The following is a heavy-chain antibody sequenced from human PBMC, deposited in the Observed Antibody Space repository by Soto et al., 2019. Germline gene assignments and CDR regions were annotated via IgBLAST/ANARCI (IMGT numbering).Heavy chain of an antibody. Sequence: QVQLVQSGAEVKKPGASVKVSCKASGYTFNNYGISWVRQAPGQGLERMGWIGPYNGNTAHAQNFQGRVTMTTDTSTNTAYRELRSLRSDDTALYYCARCYCSVGSCYTCWHFDLWGRGTLVTVAS. CDR2: IGPYNGNT. V-gene: IGHV1-18*01. CDR1: GYTFNNYG. D-gene: IGHD2-15*01. CDR3: ARCYCSVGSCYTCWHFDL. J-gene: IGHJ2*01.